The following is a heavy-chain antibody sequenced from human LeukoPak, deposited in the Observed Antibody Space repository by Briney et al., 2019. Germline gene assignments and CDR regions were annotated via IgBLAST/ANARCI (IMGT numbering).Heavy chain of an antibody. Sequence: SETLSLTCTVSGGSISSHYWSWIRQPPGKGLEWIGYIYYSGSTNYNPSLKSRVTISVDTSKNQFSLKLSSVTAADTAVYYCASLGAREIYYDYWGQGTLVTVSS. CDR1: GGSISSHY. V-gene: IGHV4-59*11. CDR3: ASLGAREIYYDY. CDR2: IYYSGST. D-gene: IGHD1-26*01. J-gene: IGHJ4*02.